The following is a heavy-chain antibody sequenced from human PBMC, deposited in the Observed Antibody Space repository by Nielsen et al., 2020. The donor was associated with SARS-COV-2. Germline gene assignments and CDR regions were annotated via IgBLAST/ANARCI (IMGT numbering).Heavy chain of an antibody. CDR2: IWYDGSNK. J-gene: IGHJ6*03. CDR3: AKVGSGIAAAGSYYYYMDV. V-gene: IGHV3-30*02. Sequence: GESLKISCAASGFTFSSYGMHWVRQAPGKGLEWVAVIWYDGSNKYYADSVKGRFTISRDNSKNTLYLQMNSLRAEDTAVYYCAKVGSGIAAAGSYYYYMDVWGKGTTVTVSS. D-gene: IGHD6-13*01. CDR1: GFTFSSYG.